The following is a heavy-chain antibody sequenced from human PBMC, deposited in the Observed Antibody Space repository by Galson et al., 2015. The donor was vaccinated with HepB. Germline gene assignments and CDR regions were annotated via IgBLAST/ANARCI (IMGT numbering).Heavy chain of an antibody. D-gene: IGHD4-23*01. V-gene: IGHV3-30*04. J-gene: IGHJ4*02. CDR1: GFTFSSYA. CDR2: ISYDGSNK. CDR3: AKELETPGGNPGEDY. Sequence: SLRLSCAASGFTFSSYAMHWVRQAPGKGLEWVAVISYDGSNKYYADSVKGRFTISRDNSKNTLYLQMNSLRAEDTAVYYCAKELETPGGNPGEDYWGQGTLVTVSS.